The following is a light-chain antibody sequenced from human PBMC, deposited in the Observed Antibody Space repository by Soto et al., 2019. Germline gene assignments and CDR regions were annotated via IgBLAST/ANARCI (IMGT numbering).Light chain of an antibody. CDR3: SSYTSSSTYVV. CDR2: DVS. J-gene: IGLJ2*01. CDR1: SSDVGGYHY. V-gene: IGLV2-14*01. Sequence: QSALTQPASVSGSPGQSITISCTGTSSDVGGYHYVSWYQQHPGKAPKLMIYDVSNRPSRVSNRFSGSKSGNTASLTISGIQAEDEADYYCSSYTSSSTYVVFGGGTKLTVL.